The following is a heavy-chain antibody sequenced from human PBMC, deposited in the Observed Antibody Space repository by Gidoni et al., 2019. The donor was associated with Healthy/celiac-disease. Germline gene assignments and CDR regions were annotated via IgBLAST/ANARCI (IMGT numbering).Heavy chain of an antibody. Sequence: QLQLQESGPGLVKPSQTLSPTCTVPGGSISSGGYYWSWIRQHPGKGLDWIGYIYYSGSTYYNPSLKSRVTISVDTSKNQFSLKLSSVTAADTAVYYCARGAMIVVSPTSWFDPWGQGTLVTVSS. J-gene: IGHJ5*02. V-gene: IGHV4-31*03. CDR3: ARGAMIVVSPTSWFDP. CDR1: GGSISSGGYY. D-gene: IGHD3-22*01. CDR2: IYYSGST.